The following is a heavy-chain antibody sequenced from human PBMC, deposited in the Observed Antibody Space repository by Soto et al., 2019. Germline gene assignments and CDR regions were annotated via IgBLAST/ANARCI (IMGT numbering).Heavy chain of an antibody. CDR3: ARHIRFLEWLQVGLFDY. Sequence: SETLSLTCTVSGGSISSGDYYWSWIRQPPGKGLEWIGYIYYSGSTYYNPSLKSRVTISVDTSKNQFSLKLSSVTAADTAVYYCARHIRFLEWLQVGLFDYWGQGTLVTVSS. J-gene: IGHJ4*02. V-gene: IGHV4-39*01. CDR1: GGSISSGDYY. CDR2: IYYSGST. D-gene: IGHD3-3*01.